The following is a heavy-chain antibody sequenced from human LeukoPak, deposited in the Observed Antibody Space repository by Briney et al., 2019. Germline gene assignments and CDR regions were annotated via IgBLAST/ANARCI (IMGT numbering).Heavy chain of an antibody. V-gene: IGHV3-48*02. CDR2: ISANSATI. CDR1: GFTFSIYS. Sequence: HPGGSLRLSCAASGFTFSIYSMNWVRQAPGKGLEWVSHISANSATIYYADSVRGRFTISRDNAENSLSLQMNSLTDEDTAVYYCARANYGGDYWGQGTLVTVPS. CDR3: ARANYGGDY. D-gene: IGHD1-7*01. J-gene: IGHJ4*02.